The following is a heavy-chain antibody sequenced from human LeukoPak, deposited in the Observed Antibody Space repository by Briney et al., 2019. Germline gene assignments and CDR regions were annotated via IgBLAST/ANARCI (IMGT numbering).Heavy chain of an antibody. V-gene: IGHV3-48*03. D-gene: IGHD3-22*01. CDR2: ISSSGSTI. J-gene: IGHJ4*02. CDR3: ARGRMDYYDSSGYY. CDR1: GFTFSSYE. Sequence: GGSLRLSCAASGFTFSSYEMNWVRQAPGKGLEWVSYISSSGSTIYYADSVKGRFTIYRDNAKNSLYLQMNSLRAEDTAVYYCARGRMDYYDSSGYYWGQGTLVTVSS.